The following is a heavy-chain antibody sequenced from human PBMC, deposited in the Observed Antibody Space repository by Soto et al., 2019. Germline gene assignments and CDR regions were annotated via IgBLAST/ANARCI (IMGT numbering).Heavy chain of an antibody. CDR2: ISGSADGT. Sequence: EVKLLESGGGLAQPGGSLRLSCVGSGFTFDSYAISWVRQAPGERLQWIAAISGSADGTDYAHSVRGRFTISRDNAKKTVHLQMDSLRVADTAVYFCAKDTVGGYSFWSGYSSDGRDVWGQGTLVTVS. D-gene: IGHD3-3*01. V-gene: IGHV3-23*01. CDR1: GFTFDSYA. J-gene: IGHJ3*01. CDR3: AKDTVGGYSFWSGYSSDGRDV.